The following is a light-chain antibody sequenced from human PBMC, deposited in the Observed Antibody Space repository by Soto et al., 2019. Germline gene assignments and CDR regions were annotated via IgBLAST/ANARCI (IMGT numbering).Light chain of an antibody. CDR3: QQYNNWPPVT. Sequence: ETVMTQSPGTLSVSPGERVTLSCRASQSVSNNLAWYQQRSGQAPRLLIYGASTRATGVPARFSGSGSGTDFTLTISHLQSEDFAVYYCQQYNNWPPVTFGQGTRLEIK. CDR2: GAS. V-gene: IGKV3-15*01. CDR1: QSVSNN. J-gene: IGKJ5*01.